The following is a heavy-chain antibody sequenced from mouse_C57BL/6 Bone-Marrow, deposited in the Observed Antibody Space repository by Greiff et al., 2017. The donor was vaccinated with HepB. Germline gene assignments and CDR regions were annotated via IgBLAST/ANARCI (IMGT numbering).Heavy chain of an antibody. J-gene: IGHJ2*01. CDR1: GYTFSSYW. Sequence: QVQLQQPGAELVMPGASVKLSCKASGYTFSSYWMHWVKPRPGQGLEWIGEIDPSDSYTNYNQKFKGKSTLTVDKSSSTAYMQLSSLTSEDSAVYYCARGDGYYPDYWGQGTTLAVTS. CDR3: ARGDGYYPDY. V-gene: IGHV1-69*01. D-gene: IGHD2-3*01. CDR2: IDPSDSYT.